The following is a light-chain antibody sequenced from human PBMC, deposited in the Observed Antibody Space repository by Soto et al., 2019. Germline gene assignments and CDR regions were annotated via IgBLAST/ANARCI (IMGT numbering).Light chain of an antibody. V-gene: IGKV3-20*01. CDR1: QSVSSTY. CDR2: GAS. Sequence: EIVLTQSPGTLSLSPGERATLSCRASQSVSSTYLAWYQQKPGQAPRLFIYGASSRATGIPDRFSGSGSGTDFTLTISRLEPEDFAVYYCQQYGNSPITFGQGTRLEIK. CDR3: QQYGNSPIT. J-gene: IGKJ5*01.